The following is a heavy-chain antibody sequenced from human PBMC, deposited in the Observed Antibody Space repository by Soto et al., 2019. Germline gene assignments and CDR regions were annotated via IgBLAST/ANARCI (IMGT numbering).Heavy chain of an antibody. CDR3: APLTVSLSGPYGIHV. CDR2: MLYSGLT. CDR1: GYSFSSSDYY. Sequence: SETLSLTCSVSGYSFSSSDYYWAWIRQPPGKGLEWIGSMLYSGLTYYNPSLKSRVTLSVDTSKNQFSVRLNSVTASDTAVYYCAPLTVSLSGPYGIHVWGQGTTVTVSS. D-gene: IGHD2-15*01. J-gene: IGHJ6*02. V-gene: IGHV4-39*01.